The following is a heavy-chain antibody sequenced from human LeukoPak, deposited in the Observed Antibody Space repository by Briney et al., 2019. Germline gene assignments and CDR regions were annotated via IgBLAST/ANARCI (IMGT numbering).Heavy chain of an antibody. V-gene: IGHV5-51*01. J-gene: IGHJ3*02. D-gene: IGHD6-6*01. CDR3: ARHPFIAARVVGAFDI. CDR1: GYRFTSYW. Sequence: GESLKISCKGSGYRFTSYWIGWVRQMPGKGLEWMGIIYPGDSDTRYSPSFQGQVTISADKSISTAYLQWSSLKASDTAMYYCARHPFIAARVVGAFDIWGQGTMVTVSS. CDR2: IYPGDSDT.